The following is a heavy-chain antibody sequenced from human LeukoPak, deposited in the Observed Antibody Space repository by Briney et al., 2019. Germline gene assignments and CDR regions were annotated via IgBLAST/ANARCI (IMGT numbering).Heavy chain of an antibody. V-gene: IGHV3-7*03. D-gene: IGHD1-1*01. Sequence: GGSLRLSCAASGFSLSGYWMSWVRQAPGKGPEWVANIKEDGSRRYYSGSVRGRFTISRDNSENSLYLQMNSLRAEDTAVYYCATHWRGRWGQGTLVTVSS. J-gene: IGHJ4*02. CDR2: IKEDGSRR. CDR1: GFSLSGYW. CDR3: ATHWRGR.